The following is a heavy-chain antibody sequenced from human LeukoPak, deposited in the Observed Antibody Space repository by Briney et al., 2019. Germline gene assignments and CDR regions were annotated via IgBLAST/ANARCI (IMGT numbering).Heavy chain of an antibody. J-gene: IGHJ4*02. CDR2: IYYSGTT. CDR1: GASINGGDYY. V-gene: IGHV4-31*03. CDR3: ARAGCSGGSCSSAGDS. D-gene: IGHD2-15*01. Sequence: SETLSLTCTVSGASINGGDYYWSWFRQHPGKGLEWIGYIYYSGTTYYNPSLKSRVTMSVDTSKNQFSLHLTSVTAADTAVYYCARAGCSGGSCSSAGDSWGQGTLVTVSS.